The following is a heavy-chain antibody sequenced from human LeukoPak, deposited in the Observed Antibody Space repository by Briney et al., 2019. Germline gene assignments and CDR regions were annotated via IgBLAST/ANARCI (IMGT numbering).Heavy chain of an antibody. CDR2: ISDSGRST. V-gene: IGHV3-23*01. Sequence: PGGSLRLSCAASGFTFSSYVMTWVRQAPGKRLEWVSAISDSGRSTYYADSVKGRFTISRDISKSTLYLQMNSLRAEDTALYYCAKGQKWEMPLDFWGQGTLVTVSS. CDR3: AKGQKWEMPLDF. D-gene: IGHD1-26*01. CDR1: GFTFSSYV. J-gene: IGHJ4*02.